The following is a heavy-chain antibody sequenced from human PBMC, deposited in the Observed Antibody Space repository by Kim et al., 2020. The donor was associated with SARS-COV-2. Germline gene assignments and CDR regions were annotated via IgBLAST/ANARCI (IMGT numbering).Heavy chain of an antibody. V-gene: IGHV3-7*01. CDR3: ARESRNYDFWGCYCYYYYCFGGQV. D-gene: IGHD3-3*01. J-gene: IGHJ6*01. CDR2: IKQDGSEK. Sequence: GGSLRLSCAASGFTFSSYWMSWVRQAPGKGLEWVANIKQDGSEKYYVDSVKGQFTISRDNAKNSLYLQMNSLRAEDTAVYYCARESRNYDFWGCYCYYYYCFGGQVWRRWTTVTVS. CDR1: GFTFSSYW.